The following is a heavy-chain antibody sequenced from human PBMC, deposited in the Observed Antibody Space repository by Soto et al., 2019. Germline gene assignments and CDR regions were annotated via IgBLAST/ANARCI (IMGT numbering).Heavy chain of an antibody. CDR1: GGSISSYY. V-gene: IGHV4-59*08. CDR3: ARHKSHSSSLGFFDY. D-gene: IGHD6-13*01. Sequence: SETLSLTCTVSGGSISSYYWSWIRQPPGKGLEWIGYIYYSGSTNYNPSLKSRVTISVDTSKNQFSLKLSSVTAADTAVYYCARHKSHSSSLGFFDYWGQGTLVTVSS. CDR2: IYYSGST. J-gene: IGHJ4*02.